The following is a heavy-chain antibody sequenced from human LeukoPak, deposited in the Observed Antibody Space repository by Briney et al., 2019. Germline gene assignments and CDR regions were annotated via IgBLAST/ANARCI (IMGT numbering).Heavy chain of an antibody. J-gene: IGHJ4*02. CDR1: GFTVSSNY. CDR3: AREEYSSSWFFDY. V-gene: IGHV3-66*01. D-gene: IGHD6-13*01. Sequence: GGSLRLSCAASGFTVSSNYMSWVRQAPGKGLEWVSVIYSGGNTYYADSVKGRFIISRDNSKNTLYLQMNSLRAEDTAVYYCAREEYSSSWFFDYWGQGTLVTVSS. CDR2: IYSGGNT.